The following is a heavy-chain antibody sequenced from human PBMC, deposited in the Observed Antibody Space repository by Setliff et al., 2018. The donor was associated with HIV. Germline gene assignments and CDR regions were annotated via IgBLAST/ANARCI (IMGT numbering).Heavy chain of an antibody. V-gene: IGHV3-48*01. CDR2: ISSSSSTI. D-gene: IGHD3-22*01. Sequence: PGGSLRLSCAASGFTFSSYSMNWVRQAPGKGLEWVSYISSSSSTIYYADSVKGRFTISRDNAKNSLYLQMNSLRAEDTAVYYCARDGDYYDSSGSDYWGQGTLVTVSS. CDR1: GFTFSSYS. J-gene: IGHJ4*02. CDR3: ARDGDYYDSSGSDY.